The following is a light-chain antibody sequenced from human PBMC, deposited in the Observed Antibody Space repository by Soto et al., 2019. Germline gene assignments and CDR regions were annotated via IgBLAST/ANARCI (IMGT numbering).Light chain of an antibody. Sequence: QSVLTQPPSASGSPGQSVTISCTGTSSDVGGYNYVSWYQQHPGKAPKLMIYEVSKRPSGVPDRFSGSKSGSTASLTISGLQAEDEGDYYCTSYTTDTALVFGTGTKLTVL. CDR3: TSYTTDTALV. J-gene: IGLJ1*01. CDR1: SSDVGGYNY. CDR2: EVS. V-gene: IGLV2-8*01.